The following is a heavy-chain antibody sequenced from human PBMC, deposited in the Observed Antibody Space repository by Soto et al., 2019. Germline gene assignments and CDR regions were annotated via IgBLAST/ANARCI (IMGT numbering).Heavy chain of an antibody. D-gene: IGHD2-2*01. J-gene: IGHJ6*02. V-gene: IGHV3-23*01. CDR2: ISGSGGST. CDR3: AKAGPYCSSTSCPPYGMDV. CDR1: GFTFSSYA. Sequence: GGSLRLSCAASGFTFSSYAMSWVRQAPGKGMEWVSAISGSGGSTYYADSVKGRFTISRDNSKNTLYLQMNSLRAEDTAVYYCAKAGPYCSSTSCPPYGMDVWGQGTTVTVSS.